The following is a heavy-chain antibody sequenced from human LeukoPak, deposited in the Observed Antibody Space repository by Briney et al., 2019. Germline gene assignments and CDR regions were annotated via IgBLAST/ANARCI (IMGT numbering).Heavy chain of an antibody. Sequence: ASVNVSCKASGYTFTSYGISWVRQAPGQGLEWMGWISAYNGNTNYAQKLQGRVTMTTDTSTSTAYMELRSLRSDDTAVYYCARDSGIAVAGIEDYWGQGTLVTVSS. D-gene: IGHD6-19*01. CDR3: ARDSGIAVAGIEDY. J-gene: IGHJ4*02. CDR2: ISAYNGNT. V-gene: IGHV1-18*01. CDR1: GYTFTSYG.